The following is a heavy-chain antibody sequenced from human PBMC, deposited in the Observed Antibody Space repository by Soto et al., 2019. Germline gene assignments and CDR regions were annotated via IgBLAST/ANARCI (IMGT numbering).Heavy chain of an antibody. CDR1: GFSFNDVW. V-gene: IGHV3-15*05. Sequence: QLVESGGGLVKPGGSLRLSCTASGFSFNDVWMSWVRQAPGRGLEWIGRIKSQADGGTTDYAAPVNGRFSVSRDDSQNRLYQEMSGLRIEDSGIYFCTTRGGHWGQGTRVTVSS. J-gene: IGHJ4*02. CDR2: IKSQADGGTT. D-gene: IGHD6-25*01. CDR3: TTRGGH.